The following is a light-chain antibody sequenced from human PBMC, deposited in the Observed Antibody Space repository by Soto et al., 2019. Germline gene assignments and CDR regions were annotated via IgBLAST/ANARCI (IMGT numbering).Light chain of an antibody. Sequence: EIVLTQSPGTLSLSPGERATLSCRASQSVSRNSLAWYQQQPGQAARLLIYGASSRATDIPDRFSGSGSGTDFTLIVSRLEPEDFAVYFCQQYCTSPPTFGPGTKVDIK. CDR3: QQYCTSPPT. J-gene: IGKJ3*01. CDR1: QSVSRNS. V-gene: IGKV3-20*01. CDR2: GAS.